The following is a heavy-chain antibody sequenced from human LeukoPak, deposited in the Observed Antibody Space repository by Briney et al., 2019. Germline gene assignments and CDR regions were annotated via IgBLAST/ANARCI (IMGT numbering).Heavy chain of an antibody. D-gene: IGHD1-26*01. CDR3: AKDRDRIGWAG. CDR1: GFTFSGYA. J-gene: IGHJ4*02. CDR2: ISGSGGST. Sequence: GSLRLSCAASGFTFSGYAMSWVRQAPGKGLEWVSAISGSGGSTYYADSVKGRFTISRDNSKNTLYLQMNSLRAEDTAVYYCAKDRDRIGWAGWGQGTLVTVSS. V-gene: IGHV3-23*01.